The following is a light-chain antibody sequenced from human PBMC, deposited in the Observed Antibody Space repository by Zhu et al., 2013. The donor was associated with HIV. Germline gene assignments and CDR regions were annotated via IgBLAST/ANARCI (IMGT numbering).Light chain of an antibody. Sequence: QSVLTQPPPVSRAPGQRVTITCTGGTSNIGAGYDVHWYQQHPGAAPKLLIFGNNNRLSGVPDRFSGSRSGTSASVAIIGLQAEDEAEYYCQSYDSSLNAYVFGTGSKVTVL. J-gene: IGLJ1*01. CDR3: QSYDSSLNAYV. CDR2: GNN. V-gene: IGLV1-40*01. CDR1: TSNIGAGYD.